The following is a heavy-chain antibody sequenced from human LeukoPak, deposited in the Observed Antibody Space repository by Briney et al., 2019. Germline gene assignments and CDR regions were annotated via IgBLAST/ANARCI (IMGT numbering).Heavy chain of an antibody. D-gene: IGHD2-15*01. V-gene: IGHV3-23*01. CDR1: GFTFSSYA. CDR3: AKDLHLAPDGSPPQGGFDY. J-gene: IGHJ4*02. CDR2: ISGSGGST. Sequence: QTGGSLRLSCAASGFTFSSYAMSWVRQAPGKGLEWVSAISGSGGSTYYADSVKGRFTISRDNSKNTLYLQMNSLRAEDTAVYYCAKDLHLAPDGSPPQGGFDYWGQGTLVTVSS.